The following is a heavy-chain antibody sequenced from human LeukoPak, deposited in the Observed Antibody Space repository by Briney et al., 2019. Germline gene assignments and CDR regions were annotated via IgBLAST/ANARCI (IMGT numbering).Heavy chain of an antibody. J-gene: IGHJ4*02. V-gene: IGHV3-30*18. CDR3: AKGSPEYLGSFDY. Sequence: PGRSLRLSCAASRFSFSSYGMHWVRQAPGKGLEWVAVIFYDGSNKYYADSVKGRFTISRDNSKNTLYLQMNSLRPEDTAVYYCAKGSPEYLGSFDYWGQGTLVTVSS. D-gene: IGHD2/OR15-2a*01. CDR2: IFYDGSNK. CDR1: RFSFSSYG.